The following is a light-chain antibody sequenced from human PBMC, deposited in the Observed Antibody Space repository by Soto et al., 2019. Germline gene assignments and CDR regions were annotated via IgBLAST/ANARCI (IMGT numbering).Light chain of an antibody. V-gene: IGKV3-15*01. Sequence: EIVMTQSPATLSVSPGERATLSCRASQSVSSSLAWYQQKPGQAPRLLIYGASTRATGIPARFSGSGSGTEFTLTISSLQSEDFAVYYCQQYNKWWTFGQGTKAEVK. CDR1: QSVSSS. CDR2: GAS. J-gene: IGKJ1*01. CDR3: QQYNKWWT.